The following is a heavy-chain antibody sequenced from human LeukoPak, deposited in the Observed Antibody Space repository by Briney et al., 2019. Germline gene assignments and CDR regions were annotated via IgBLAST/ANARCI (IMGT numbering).Heavy chain of an antibody. CDR1: GGSISSGGYY. CDR2: IYYSGST. J-gene: IGHJ3*02. CDR3: AKAGYGDGHVFDI. Sequence: SQTLSLICTLSGGSISSGGYYWSWIRQHPGEGLEWIGYIYYSGSTYYNPSLKSRFTISVDTSKNQFSLRLSSVTEADTVVYYCAKAGYGDGHVFDIWGQGTMVTVSS. D-gene: IGHD5-18*01. V-gene: IGHV4-31*03.